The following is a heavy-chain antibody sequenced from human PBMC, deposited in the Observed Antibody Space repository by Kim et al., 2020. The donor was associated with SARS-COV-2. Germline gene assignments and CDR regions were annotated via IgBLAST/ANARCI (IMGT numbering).Heavy chain of an antibody. CDR1: GFTFSSYS. CDR2: ISSSSSTI. Sequence: GGSLRLSCAASGFTFSSYSMNWVRQAPGKGLEWVSYISSSSSTIYYADSVKGRFTISRDNAKNSLYLQMNSLRDEDTAVYYCARDSIFWGDTISFDYWGQGTLVTVSS. D-gene: IGHD3-9*01. CDR3: ARDSIFWGDTISFDY. V-gene: IGHV3-48*02. J-gene: IGHJ4*02.